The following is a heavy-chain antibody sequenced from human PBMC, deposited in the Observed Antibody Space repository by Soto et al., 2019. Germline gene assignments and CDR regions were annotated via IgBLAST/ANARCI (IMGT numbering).Heavy chain of an antibody. V-gene: IGHV4-59*08. CDR1: GVSSSSYC. CDR3: ARLGAAAGLADWFAP. Sequence: SETLSVRWTVAGVSSSSYCGIWIRKTLGKGLEWIGYIYYSGSTNYTPSLKSRVTISVGTSKNQFSLNLSSVTAADTAVYYCARLGAAAGLADWFAPWGQGTLVTVSS. CDR2: IYYSGST. D-gene: IGHD6-13*01. J-gene: IGHJ5*02.